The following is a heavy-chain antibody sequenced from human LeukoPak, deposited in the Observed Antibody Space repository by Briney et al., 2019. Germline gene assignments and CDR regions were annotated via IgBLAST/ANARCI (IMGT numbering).Heavy chain of an antibody. J-gene: IGHJ4*02. CDR2: IYPGDSDT. CDR3: ARQGGYGDYDY. D-gene: IGHD4-17*01. Sequence: GESLQISGEGAGYIFTSYWIGGGRQLRGKGLEGIGIIYPGDSDTRYSPSFQGQVTISADKSISTAYLQWSSLKASDTAMYYCARQGGYGDYDYWGQGTLVTVSS. CDR1: GYIFTSYW. V-gene: IGHV5-51*01.